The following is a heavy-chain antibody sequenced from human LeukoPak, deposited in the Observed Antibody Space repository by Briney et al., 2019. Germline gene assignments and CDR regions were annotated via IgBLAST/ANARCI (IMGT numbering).Heavy chain of an antibody. J-gene: IGHJ4*02. CDR3: ARGVRDSSGYYFPPYYFDY. CDR2: IYYSGST. V-gene: IGHV4-39*07. Sequence: SETLSLTCTVSGGSISSSSYYWGWIRQPPGKGPEWIGSIYYSGSTNYNPSLKSRVTISVETSKNQFSLKLSSVTAADTAVYYCARGVRDSSGYYFPPYYFDYWGQGTLVTVSS. D-gene: IGHD3-22*01. CDR1: GGSISSSSYY.